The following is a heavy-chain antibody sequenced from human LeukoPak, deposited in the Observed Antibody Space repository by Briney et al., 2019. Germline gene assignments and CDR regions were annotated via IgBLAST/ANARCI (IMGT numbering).Heavy chain of an antibody. CDR3: ARINSPSWFDP. Sequence: GGSLRLSCAASGFTFSSYWMSWVRQAPGKGLEWVANIKQDGSEKYYVDSVKGRFTISRDNAKNSLYLQMNSLRAKDTAVYYCARINSPSWFDPWGQGTLVTVSS. J-gene: IGHJ5*02. CDR2: IKQDGSEK. V-gene: IGHV3-7*01. CDR1: GFTFSSYW. D-gene: IGHD4-23*01.